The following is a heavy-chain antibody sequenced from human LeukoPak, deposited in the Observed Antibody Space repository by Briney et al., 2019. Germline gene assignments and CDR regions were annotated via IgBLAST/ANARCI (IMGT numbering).Heavy chain of an antibody. D-gene: IGHD1-14*01. V-gene: IGHV4-38-2*01. CDR2: IYHSGST. CDR3: ARLYNDPGTLTYFDY. J-gene: IGHJ4*02. CDR1: GYSISSGYY. Sequence: SETLSLTCAVSGYSISSGYYWGWIRQPPGKGLEWIGSIYHSGSTYYNPSLKSRVTISVDTSKNQFSLKLSSVTAADTAVYYCARLYNDPGTLTYFDYWGQGTLVTVSS.